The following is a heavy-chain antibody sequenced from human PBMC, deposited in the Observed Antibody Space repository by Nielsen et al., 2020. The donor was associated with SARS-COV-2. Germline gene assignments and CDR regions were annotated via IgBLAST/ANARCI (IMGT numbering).Heavy chain of an antibody. CDR1: GGTFSSYA. D-gene: IGHD1-26*01. V-gene: IGHV1-69*13. CDR3: ARGWSWNYLDY. Sequence: SSVKVPRKASGGTFSSYAISWVRQAPGQRLEWMGGIIPIFGTANYAQKFQGRVTITADESTSTAYMELSSLSSEDTAVYYCARGWSWNYLDYWGQGTLVTVSS. CDR2: IIPIFGTA. J-gene: IGHJ4*02.